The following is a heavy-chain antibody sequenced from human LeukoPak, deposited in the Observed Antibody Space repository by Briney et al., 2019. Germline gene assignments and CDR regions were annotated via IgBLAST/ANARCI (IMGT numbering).Heavy chain of an antibody. D-gene: IGHD3-22*01. Sequence: GGSLRLSCTASGFTFSSHSMSWVRQAPGKGLEWVANIKQDGSEKYYVDSVKGRFTISRDNAKKSLYLQMNSLRAEDTAIYYCLREETIVVIREPPPRGQGTLVTVSS. V-gene: IGHV3-7*01. J-gene: IGHJ4*02. CDR3: LREETIVVIREPPP. CDR1: GFTFSSHS. CDR2: IKQDGSEK.